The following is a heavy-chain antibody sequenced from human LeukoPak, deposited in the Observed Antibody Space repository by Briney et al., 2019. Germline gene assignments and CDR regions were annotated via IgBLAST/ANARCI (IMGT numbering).Heavy chain of an antibody. J-gene: IGHJ4*02. V-gene: IGHV3-21*01. D-gene: IGHD6-13*01. Sequence: GGSLRLSCAASGFTFSGYYMNWVRQAPGKGLEWVSFISSSGSYIFYADSVKGRFTISRDNAKNSLYLQLNSLRAEDTAVYYCASTYAIAAAGMREGVDYWGQGTLVTVSS. CDR1: GFTFSGYY. CDR3: ASTYAIAAAGMREGVDY. CDR2: ISSSGSYI.